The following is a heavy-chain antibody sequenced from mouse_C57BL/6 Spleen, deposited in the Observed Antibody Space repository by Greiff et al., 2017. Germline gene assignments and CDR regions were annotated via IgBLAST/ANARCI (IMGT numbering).Heavy chain of an antibody. CDR1: GYTFTSYW. D-gene: IGHD1-1*01. CDR3: ARWYYGSSYGYYFDY. CDR2: IHPNSGST. Sequence: VQLQPGAELVKPGASVKLSCKASGYTFTSYWMHWVKQRPGQGLEWIGMIHPNSGSTNYNEKFKSKATLTVDKSSSTAYMQLSSLTSEDSAVYYCARWYYGSSYGYYFDYWGQGTTLTVSS. J-gene: IGHJ2*01. V-gene: IGHV1-64*01.